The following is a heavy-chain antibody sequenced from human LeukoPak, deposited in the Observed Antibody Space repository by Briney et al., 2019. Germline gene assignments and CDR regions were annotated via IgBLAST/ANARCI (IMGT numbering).Heavy chain of an antibody. D-gene: IGHD3-22*01. CDR3: AKRSDYYDSSGYYWDYFDY. CDR2: ISSSAANT. Sequence: TEGSLRLSCAASGFTFSNFAMSWVRQAPGKGLEWVSGISSSAANTYYADSVKGRITISRDNSKKTLYLQMNSLRADDTAVYYCAKRSDYYDSSGYYWDYFDYWGQGTLVTVSS. J-gene: IGHJ4*02. CDR1: GFTFSNFA. V-gene: IGHV3-23*01.